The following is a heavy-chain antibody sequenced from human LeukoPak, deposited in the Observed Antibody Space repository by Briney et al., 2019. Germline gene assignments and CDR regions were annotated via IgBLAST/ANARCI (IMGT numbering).Heavy chain of an antibody. V-gene: IGHV3-74*01. CDR2: MNSDGSTT. Sequence: GGSLRLSCAASGFTFNDYWMHWVRQAPGKGPVWGSSMNSDGSTTTYADSVRGRFTISRDNAKNTLYLQMNSLRVEDTAVYYCARGSKYSSSWYVDYWGQGTLVTVSS. D-gene: IGHD6-13*01. CDR3: ARGSKYSSSWYVDY. J-gene: IGHJ4*02. CDR1: GFTFNDYW.